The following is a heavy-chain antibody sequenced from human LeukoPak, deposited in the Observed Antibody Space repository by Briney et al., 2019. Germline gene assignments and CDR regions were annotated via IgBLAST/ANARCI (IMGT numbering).Heavy chain of an antibody. D-gene: IGHD3-9*01. CDR3: ARDYDILTGTDAFDI. J-gene: IGHJ3*02. CDR2: ISAYNGNT. V-gene: IGHV1-18*01. Sequence: ASVEVSCKASGYTFTSYGISWVRQAPGQGLEWMGWISAYNGNTNYAQKLQGRVTMTTDTSTSTAYMELRSLRSDDTAVYYCARDYDILTGTDAFDIWGQGTMVTVSS. CDR1: GYTFTSYG.